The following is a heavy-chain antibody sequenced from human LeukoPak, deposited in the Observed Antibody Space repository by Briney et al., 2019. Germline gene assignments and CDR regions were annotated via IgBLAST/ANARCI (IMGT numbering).Heavy chain of an antibody. V-gene: IGHV4-34*01. J-gene: IGHJ6*03. CDR1: GGSFSGYY. CDR3: ARGLPNYYGSGSYPHYYYYMDV. CDR2: INHSGST. Sequence: SSETLSLTCAVYGGSFSGYYWSWIRQPPGKGLEWIGEINHSGSTNYNPSLKSRVTISVDTSKNQFSLKLSSVTAADTAVYYCARGLPNYYGSGSYPHYYYYMDVWGKGTTVTVSS. D-gene: IGHD3-10*01.